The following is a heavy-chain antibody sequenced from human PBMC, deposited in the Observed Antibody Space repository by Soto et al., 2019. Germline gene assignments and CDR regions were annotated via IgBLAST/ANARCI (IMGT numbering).Heavy chain of an antibody. Sequence: QITLKESGPTMVKPTQTLTLTCTFSGFSLTTSGLGVGWIRQPPGKPLEWLALVYWDDDKRYSPFLKGRVTISKDTSKNQVVLTMIDMDPVDTATYYCARGVDNFLYVDYWGQGTLVTVSS. CDR2: VYWDDDK. CDR1: GFSLTTSGLG. CDR3: ARGVDNFLYVDY. J-gene: IGHJ4*02. V-gene: IGHV2-5*02. D-gene: IGHD2-8*01.